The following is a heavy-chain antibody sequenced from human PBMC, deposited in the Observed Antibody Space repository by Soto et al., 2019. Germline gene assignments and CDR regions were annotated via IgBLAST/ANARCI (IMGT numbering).Heavy chain of an antibody. CDR2: IYYSGST. D-gene: IGHD3-3*01. Sequence: ASETLSLTCTVSGGSISSGDYYWSWIRQPPGKGLEWIGYIYYSGSTYYNPSLKSRVTISVDRSKNQFSLKLSSVTAADTAVYYCARGLYDFWSGYYFDYWGQGTLVTVSS. V-gene: IGHV4-30-4*01. CDR1: GGSISSGDYY. CDR3: ARGLYDFWSGYYFDY. J-gene: IGHJ4*02.